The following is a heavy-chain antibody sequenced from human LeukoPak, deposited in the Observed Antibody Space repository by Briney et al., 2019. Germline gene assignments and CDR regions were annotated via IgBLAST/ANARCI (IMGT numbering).Heavy chain of an antibody. V-gene: IGHV1-2*02. Sequence: ASVKVSCKASGGTFSSYAISWVRQAPGQGLEWMGWINPNSGGTNYAQKFQGRVTMTRDTSISTAYMELSRLRSDDTAVYYCARDRNWNYAIDYWGQGTLVTVSS. J-gene: IGHJ4*02. CDR1: GGTFSSYA. D-gene: IGHD1-7*01. CDR3: ARDRNWNYAIDY. CDR2: INPNSGGT.